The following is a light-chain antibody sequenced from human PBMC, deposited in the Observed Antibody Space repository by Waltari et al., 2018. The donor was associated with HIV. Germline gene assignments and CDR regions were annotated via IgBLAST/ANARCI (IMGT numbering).Light chain of an antibody. Sequence: QSVLTQPPSVSAAPGQKVTVSCSGSSSNLGANYVSWYQQLPGTAPNLLIYGNKKRPSGIPDRFSGSKAGTSATLAITGLQTGDEADYYCGTWHSSLSAGVVFGGGTKLTVL. CDR2: GNK. CDR3: GTWHSSLSAGVV. J-gene: IGLJ2*01. CDR1: SSNLGANY. V-gene: IGLV1-51*02.